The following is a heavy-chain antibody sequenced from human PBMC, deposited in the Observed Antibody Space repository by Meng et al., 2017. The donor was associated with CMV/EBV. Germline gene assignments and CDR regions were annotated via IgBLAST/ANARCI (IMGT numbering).Heavy chain of an antibody. J-gene: IGHJ4*02. D-gene: IGHD3-22*01. CDR1: GGSFSGYY. CDR2: INHSGST. Sequence: QLQLKQWGAGLLKPSETLSLTCAVYGGSFSGYYWSWIRQPPGKGLEWIGEINHSGSTNYNPSLKSRVTISVDTSKNQFSLKLSSVTAADTAVYYCARVWDSGWDYWGQGTLVTVSS. V-gene: IGHV4-34*01. CDR3: ARVWDSGWDY.